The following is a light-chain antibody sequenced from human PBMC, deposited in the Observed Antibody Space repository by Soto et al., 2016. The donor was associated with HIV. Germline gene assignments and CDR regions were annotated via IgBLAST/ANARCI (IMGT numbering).Light chain of an antibody. Sequence: SYELTQPSSVSVSPGQTAEITCSGDILAKKYARWFQQKPGQAPLMVIYKGNKRPSGIPERFSGSTSGTTVTLTISGAQVEDEAAYYCYSAADKNWVFGGGTKLTVL. CDR2: KGN. V-gene: IGLV3-27*01. CDR1: ILAKKY. CDR3: YSAADKNWV. J-gene: IGLJ3*02.